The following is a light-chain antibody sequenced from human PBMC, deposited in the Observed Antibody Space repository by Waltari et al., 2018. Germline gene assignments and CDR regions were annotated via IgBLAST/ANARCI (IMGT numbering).Light chain of an antibody. CDR3: FSYASSYTSWV. CDR2: DVS. Sequence: QSALTQPRSVSGSPGQSVTISCTGTSSIVDDYNFISWYRQHPGEAPKLMIYDVSKRPSGFPGRFSGSKSGNTASLTISGLQAEDEADYYCFSYASSYTSWVFGGGTKLTVL. CDR1: SSIVDDYNF. J-gene: IGLJ3*02. V-gene: IGLV2-11*01.